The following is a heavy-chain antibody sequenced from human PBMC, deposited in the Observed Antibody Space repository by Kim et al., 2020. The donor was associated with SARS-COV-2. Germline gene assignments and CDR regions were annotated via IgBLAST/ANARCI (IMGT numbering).Heavy chain of an antibody. Sequence: SETLSLTCTVSGDSITSNSWTWIRQPPGRGLEWVGYIFYTGRTKYNPSLESRVTISADTSMAQFSLRLSSVTAADTAVYYCARIPRGDIYGYFGYWGQGNLVTVSS. CDR3: ARIPRGDIYGYFGY. J-gene: IGHJ4*02. CDR2: IFYTGRT. CDR1: GDSITSNS. D-gene: IGHD5-18*01. V-gene: IGHV4-59*01.